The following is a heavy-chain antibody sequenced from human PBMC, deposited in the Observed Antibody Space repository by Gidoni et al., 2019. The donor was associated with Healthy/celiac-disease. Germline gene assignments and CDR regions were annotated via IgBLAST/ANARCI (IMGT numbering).Heavy chain of an antibody. CDR3: ARTYYDYVWGSYRYGLCQDAFDI. V-gene: IGHV4-39*01. J-gene: IGHJ3*02. CDR1: GGSISSSSYY. Sequence: QLQLQESGPGLVKPSETLSLTCTVSGGSISSSSYYWGWIRQPPGKGLEWIGSIYYSGSTYYNPSLKSRVTISVYTSKNQFSLKLSSVTAADTAVYYCARTYYDYVWGSYRYGLCQDAFDIWGQGTMVTVSS. D-gene: IGHD3-16*02. CDR2: IYYSGST.